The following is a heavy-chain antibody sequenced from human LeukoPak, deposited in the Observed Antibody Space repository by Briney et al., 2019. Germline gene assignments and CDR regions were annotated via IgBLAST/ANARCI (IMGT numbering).Heavy chain of an antibody. CDR1: GGTFSSYA. V-gene: IGHV1-69*13. J-gene: IGHJ4*02. CDR2: IIPIFGTA. Sequence: SVKVSCKASGGTFSSYAISWVRQAPGQGLEWMGGIIPIFGTANYAQKFQGRVTITADESTSTAYMELSSLRSEDTAVYYCARDGVVTMELDFWGQGTLVTVSS. D-gene: IGHD3-10*01. CDR3: ARDGVVTMELDF.